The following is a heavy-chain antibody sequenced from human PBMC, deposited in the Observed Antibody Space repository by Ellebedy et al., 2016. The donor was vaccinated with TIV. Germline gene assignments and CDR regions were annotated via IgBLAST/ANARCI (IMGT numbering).Heavy chain of an antibody. CDR2: INHSGST. Sequence: SETLSLTCAVYGGSFSAYYWSWIRQPPGKGLEWIGEINHSGSTNYNTSLKSRVTISVDTSKNQFSLKLSSVTAAETAVYYCAKKGSYYDSSGYHTFDYWGQGTLVTVSS. V-gene: IGHV4-34*01. D-gene: IGHD3-22*01. CDR3: AKKGSYYDSSGYHTFDY. CDR1: GGSFSAYY. J-gene: IGHJ4*02.